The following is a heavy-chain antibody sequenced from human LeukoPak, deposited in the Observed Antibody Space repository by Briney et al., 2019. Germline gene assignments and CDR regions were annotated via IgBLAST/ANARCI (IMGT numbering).Heavy chain of an antibody. CDR2: IYYSGST. Sequence: TLSLTCTVSGGSISSGGYYWSWIRQHPGKGLEWIGYIYYSGSTYYNPSLKSRVTISVDTSKNQFSLKLSSVTAADTAVYYCARGHYSNYPRFDPWGQGTLVTVSS. CDR1: GGSISSGGYY. CDR3: ARGHYSNYPRFDP. J-gene: IGHJ5*02. V-gene: IGHV4-31*03. D-gene: IGHD4-11*01.